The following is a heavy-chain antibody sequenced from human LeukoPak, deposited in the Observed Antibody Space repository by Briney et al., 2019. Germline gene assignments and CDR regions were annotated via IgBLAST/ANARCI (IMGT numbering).Heavy chain of an antibody. CDR3: ARDRLAYYDRSGLDC. V-gene: IGHV4-59*01. CDR1: GGSISSYY. J-gene: IGHJ4*02. D-gene: IGHD3-22*01. Sequence: SETLSLTCTVSGGSISSYYWNWIRQPPGKGLEWIGYIYYSGSTNYNPSLKSRVTMSVDTSKNQFSLNLSSVTAADTAFYYCARDRLAYYDRSGLDCWGQGTLVTVSS. CDR2: IYYSGST.